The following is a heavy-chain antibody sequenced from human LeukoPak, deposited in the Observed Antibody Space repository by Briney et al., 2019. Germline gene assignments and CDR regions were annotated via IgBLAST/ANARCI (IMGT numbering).Heavy chain of an antibody. V-gene: IGHV3-48*03. D-gene: IGHD2-21*02. CDR2: ISRSGSTI. J-gene: IGHJ4*02. CDR1: GFTFSSYE. Sequence: GGSLRLSRAASGFTFSSYEMNWVRQAPGKGLEWVSYISRSGSTIYYADSVKGRFTISGDNAKNSLYLQMNSLRSDDAAVYYCARVPVVVTAIAVSYFDYWGQGTLVTVSS. CDR3: ARVPVVVTAIAVSYFDY.